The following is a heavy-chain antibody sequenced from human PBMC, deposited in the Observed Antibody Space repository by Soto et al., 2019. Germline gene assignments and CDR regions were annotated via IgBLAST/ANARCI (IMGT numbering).Heavy chain of an antibody. CDR1: GFTFSSYG. Sequence: QVQLVESGGGVVQPGRSLRLSCAASGFTFSSYGMHWVRQSPGKGLEWVAVIWYDGSNKYYADSVKGRFTIARDNSKNTQYLQMNGLRAEDTAVYYCARELRGYSYYAYYGMDVWGQGTTVTVSS. CDR3: ARELRGYSYYAYYGMDV. CDR2: IWYDGSNK. D-gene: IGHD5-18*01. V-gene: IGHV3-33*01. J-gene: IGHJ6*02.